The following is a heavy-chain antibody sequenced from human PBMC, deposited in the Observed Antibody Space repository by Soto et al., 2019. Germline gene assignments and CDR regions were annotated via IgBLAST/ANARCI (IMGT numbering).Heavy chain of an antibody. V-gene: IGHV1-69*02. Sequence: QVQLVQSGAEVKKPGSSVKVSCKASGGTFSSYTISWVRQAPGQGLEWMGRIIPILGIANYAQKFQGRVTITADKSTSTAYMELSSLRSEDTAVYYCARGSSTRSYECWYFDLWGRGTLVTVSS. D-gene: IGHD2-2*01. CDR3: ARGSSTRSYECWYFDL. J-gene: IGHJ2*01. CDR2: IIPILGIA. CDR1: GGTFSSYT.